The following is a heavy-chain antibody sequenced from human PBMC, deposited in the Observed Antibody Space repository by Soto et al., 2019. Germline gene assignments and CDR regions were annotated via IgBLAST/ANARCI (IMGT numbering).Heavy chain of an antibody. CDR3: AREYYDILTGYYTPSDAFDI. V-gene: IGHV1-69*12. CDR1: GGTFSSYA. CDR2: IIPIFGTA. Sequence: QVQLVQSGAEVKKPGSSVKVSCKASGGTFSSYAISWVRQAPGQGLEWMGGIIPIFGTANYAQKFQGRVTFTADESTSTAYMELSSLRSEDTAVYYCAREYYDILTGYYTPSDAFDIWGQGTMVTVSS. D-gene: IGHD3-9*01. J-gene: IGHJ3*02.